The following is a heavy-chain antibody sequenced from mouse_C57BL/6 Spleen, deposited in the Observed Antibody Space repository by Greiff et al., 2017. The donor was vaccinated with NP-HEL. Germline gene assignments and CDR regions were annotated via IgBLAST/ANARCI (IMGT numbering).Heavy chain of an antibody. J-gene: IGHJ4*01. CDR2: IDPEDGDT. CDR3: ARRGDYGDAMDY. D-gene: IGHD2-4*01. CDR1: GFNIKDYY. Sequence: EVKLMESGAELVRPGASVKLSCTASGFNIKDYYMHWVKQRPEQGLEWIGRIDPEDGDTEYAPKFQGKATLTADKSSSTAYMQLNSLTSEDSAVYFCARRGDYGDAMDYWGQGTSVTVSS. V-gene: IGHV14-1*01.